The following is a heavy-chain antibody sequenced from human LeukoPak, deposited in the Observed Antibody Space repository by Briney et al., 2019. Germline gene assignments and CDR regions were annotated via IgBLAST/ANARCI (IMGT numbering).Heavy chain of an antibody. Sequence: GGSLRLSCAASGFTFSSYAMHWVRQAPGKGLEWVAVISYDGSNKYYADSVKGRFTISRDNSKNTLYLQMNSLRAEDTAVYYCARSMQQLDPFDYWGQGTLVTVSS. D-gene: IGHD6-13*01. CDR1: GFTFSSYA. CDR2: ISYDGSNK. J-gene: IGHJ4*02. CDR3: ARSMQQLDPFDY. V-gene: IGHV3-30*01.